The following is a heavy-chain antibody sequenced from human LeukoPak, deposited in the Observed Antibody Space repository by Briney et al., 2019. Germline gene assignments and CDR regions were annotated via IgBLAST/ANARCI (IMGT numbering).Heavy chain of an antibody. CDR1: GYTFTSYG. V-gene: IGHV1-18*01. CDR2: ISAYNGNT. CDR3: ARDGYYDILTGYIHYYYGMDV. J-gene: IGHJ6*02. Sequence: GASVGVSCKASGYTFTSYGISWVRQAPGQGLEWMGWISAYNGNTNYAQKLQGRVTMTTDTSTSTAYMELRGLRSDDTAVYYCARDGYYDILTGYIHYYYGMDVWGQGTTVTVSS. D-gene: IGHD3-9*01.